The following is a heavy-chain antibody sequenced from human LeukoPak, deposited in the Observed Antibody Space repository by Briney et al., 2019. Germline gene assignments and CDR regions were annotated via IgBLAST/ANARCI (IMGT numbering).Heavy chain of an antibody. CDR1: GFTFSSYG. Sequence: GGSLRLSCAASGFTFSSYGMHWVRQAPGKGLEWVAVICYDGSNKYYADSVKGRFTISRDNSKNTLYLQMNSLRAEDTAVYYCVRGGIPPDYWGQGTLVTVSS. V-gene: IGHV3-33*01. CDR2: ICYDGSNK. D-gene: IGHD2-2*02. J-gene: IGHJ4*02. CDR3: VRGGIPPDY.